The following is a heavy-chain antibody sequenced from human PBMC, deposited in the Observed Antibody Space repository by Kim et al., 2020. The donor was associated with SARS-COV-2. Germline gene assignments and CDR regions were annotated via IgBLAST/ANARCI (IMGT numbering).Heavy chain of an antibody. Sequence: SVKVSCKASGFTFTSSAMQWVRQARGQRLEWIGWIVVGSGNTNYAQKFQERVTITRDMSTSTAYMELSSLRSEDTAVYYCAADSPSSGSYYSYYYGMDVWGQGTTVTVSS. CDR2: IVVGSGNT. D-gene: IGHD3-10*01. CDR3: AADSPSSGSYYSYYYGMDV. CDR1: GFTFTSSA. V-gene: IGHV1-58*02. J-gene: IGHJ6*02.